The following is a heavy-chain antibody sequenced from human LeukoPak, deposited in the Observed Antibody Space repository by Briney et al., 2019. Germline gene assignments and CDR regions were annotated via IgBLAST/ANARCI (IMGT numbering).Heavy chain of an antibody. D-gene: IGHD3-16*01. Sequence: SETLSLTCTVSGGSISSYYWSWIRQPPGKGLEWIGYIYYSGSTSYNPSLRSRVTRSVDTSKNQFSLKVSSVTAADTAVYYCARETSQKGAHYMDVWGKGTTVTISS. CDR3: ARETSQKGAHYMDV. V-gene: IGHV4-59*01. J-gene: IGHJ6*03. CDR1: GGSISSYY. CDR2: IYYSGST.